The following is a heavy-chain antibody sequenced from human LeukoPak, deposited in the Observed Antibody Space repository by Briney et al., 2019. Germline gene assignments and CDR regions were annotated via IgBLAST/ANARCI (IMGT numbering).Heavy chain of an antibody. J-gene: IGHJ4*02. V-gene: IGHV3-23*01. Sequence: SVICGSVGSTYYADSLKAGFTIYRENSKNNLYLQMNSLRAEDTAVYYCAKHLWAFNPTFDYWGQGTLVTVSS. CDR2: ICGSVGST. CDR3: AKHLWAFNPTFDY. D-gene: IGHD3-3*02.